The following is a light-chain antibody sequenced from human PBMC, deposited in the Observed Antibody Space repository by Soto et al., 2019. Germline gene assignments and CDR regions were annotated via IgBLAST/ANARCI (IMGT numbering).Light chain of an antibody. CDR3: LQDYNYPRT. Sequence: AIQMTQSPSSLSASVGDRVTITCRASQGIRTELAWYQQKAGKAPQLLIYAASNLQSGVPSRFSGSGSGTDFTLTISSLQPEDFATYYCLQDYNYPRTFGQGTKLEIK. J-gene: IGKJ2*01. CDR1: QGIRTE. CDR2: AAS. V-gene: IGKV1-6*01.